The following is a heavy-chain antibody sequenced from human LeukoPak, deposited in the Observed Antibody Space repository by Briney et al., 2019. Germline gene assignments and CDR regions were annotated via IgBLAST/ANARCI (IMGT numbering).Heavy chain of an antibody. J-gene: IGHJ4*02. D-gene: IGHD3-9*01. Sequence: ASVKVSCKASGGTFSSYAISWVRQAPGQGLEWMGWIIAYNGNTNYAQKLQGRVTMTTDTSTSTAYMELRSLRSDDTAVYYCARAGYDLLTLAPDPANDYWGQGTLVTVSS. V-gene: IGHV1-18*01. CDR3: ARAGYDLLTLAPDPANDY. CDR2: IIAYNGNT. CDR1: GGTFSSYA.